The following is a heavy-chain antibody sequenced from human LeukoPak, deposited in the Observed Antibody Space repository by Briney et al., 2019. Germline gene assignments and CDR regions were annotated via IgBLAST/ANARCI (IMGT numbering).Heavy chain of an antibody. CDR3: AKGSEYLWGSLENYYYYYMDV. CDR2: IYSGGDT. CDR1: GFTVSSNY. Sequence: GGSLRLSCAASGFTVSSNYMSWVRQTPGRGLEWLSIIYSGGDTYYPDSLKGRFTISRDNSKNTLYLQMNSLRAEDTAVYYCAKGSEYLWGSLENYYYYYMDVWGKGTTVTVSS. J-gene: IGHJ6*03. D-gene: IGHD3-16*01. V-gene: IGHV3-66*01.